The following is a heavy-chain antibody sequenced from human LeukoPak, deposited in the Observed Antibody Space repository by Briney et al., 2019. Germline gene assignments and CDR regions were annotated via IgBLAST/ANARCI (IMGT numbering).Heavy chain of an antibody. V-gene: IGHV3-21*01. Sequence: PGGSLRLSCAASGFTVSSSYMSWVRQAPGKGLEWVSSISSSSSYIYYADSVKGRFTISRDNAKNSLYLQMNSLRAEDTAVYYCGRGIPFDYWGQGTLVTVSS. CDR2: ISSSSSYI. CDR3: GRGIPFDY. D-gene: IGHD3-16*01. J-gene: IGHJ4*02. CDR1: GFTVSSSY.